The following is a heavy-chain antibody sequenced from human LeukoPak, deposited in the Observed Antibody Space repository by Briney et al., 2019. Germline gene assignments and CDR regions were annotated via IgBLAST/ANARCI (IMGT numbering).Heavy chain of an antibody. CDR3: ARAQYSSSWLDV. J-gene: IGHJ6*02. Sequence: PSETLSLTCTVSDGSIINNNHYWGWTRQPPGKGLEWIGYIYYSGSTNYNPSLKSRVTISVDTSKNQFSLKLSSVTAADTAVYFCARAQYSSSWLDVWGQGTTVTVSS. CDR2: IYYSGST. V-gene: IGHV4-61*05. D-gene: IGHD6-13*01. CDR1: DGSIINNNHY.